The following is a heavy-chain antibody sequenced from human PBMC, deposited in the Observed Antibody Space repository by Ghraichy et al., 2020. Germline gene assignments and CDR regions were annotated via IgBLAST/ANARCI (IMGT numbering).Heavy chain of an antibody. CDR3: ARDSGRYGSAFDY. Sequence: SQTLSLTCAVYGGSFTGYYWSWIRQPPGKGLEWIGEINHSGSTNYNPSLESRVIISVDQSKNQFSLRLISVNAADTAVYFCARDSGRYGSAFDYWGQGTLVPVSS. V-gene: IGHV4-34*01. D-gene: IGHD1-26*01. J-gene: IGHJ4*02. CDR1: GGSFTGYY. CDR2: INHSGST.